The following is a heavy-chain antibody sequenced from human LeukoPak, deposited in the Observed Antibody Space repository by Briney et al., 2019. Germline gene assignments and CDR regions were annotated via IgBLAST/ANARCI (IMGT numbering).Heavy chain of an antibody. CDR3: ATSQPHSGYDFRRPNGFDV. V-gene: IGHV1-69*04. D-gene: IGHD5-12*01. CDR2: ISPILGVG. CDR1: GGTFNILV. J-gene: IGHJ3*01. Sequence: ASVKVSCKTSGGTFNILVFIWVRQAPGQGLEWMGRISPILGVGNYAEKFQGKVTITADKSTNTAYMELTNLMSEDTAMYYCATSQPHSGYDFRRPNGFDVWGQGTMVIVSS.